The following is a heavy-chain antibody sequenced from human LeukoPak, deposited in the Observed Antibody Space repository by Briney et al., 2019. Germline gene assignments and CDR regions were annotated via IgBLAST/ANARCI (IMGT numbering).Heavy chain of an antibody. D-gene: IGHD3-9*01. V-gene: IGHV4-39*01. CDR3: ARSYYDILTGHLLGLDY. CDR1: GGSISSSSYY. J-gene: IGHJ4*02. Sequence: PSETLSLTCTVSGGSISSSSYYWGWIRQPPGKGLEWIGSNYYSGSTYYNPSLKSRVTISVDTSKNQFSLKLSSVTAADTAVYYCARSYYDILTGHLLGLDYWGQGTLVTVSS. CDR2: NYYSGST.